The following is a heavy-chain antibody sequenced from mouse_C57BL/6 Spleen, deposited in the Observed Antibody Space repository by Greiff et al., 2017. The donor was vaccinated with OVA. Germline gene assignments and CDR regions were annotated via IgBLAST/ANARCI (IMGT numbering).Heavy chain of an antibody. CDR2: INPNNGGT. V-gene: IGHV1-26*01. CDR1: GYTFTDYY. CDR3: AREGDDYDEDYFDY. D-gene: IGHD2-4*01. J-gene: IGHJ2*01. Sequence: EVQLQQSGPELVKPGASVKISCKASGYTFTDYYMNWVKQSHGKSLEWIGDINPNNGGTSYNQKFKGKATLTVDKSSSTAYMELRSLTSEDSAVYYCAREGDDYDEDYFDYWGQGTTLTVSS.